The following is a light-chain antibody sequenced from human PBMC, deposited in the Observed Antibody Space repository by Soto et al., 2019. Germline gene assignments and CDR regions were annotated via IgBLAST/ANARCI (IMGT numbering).Light chain of an antibody. CDR2: GAS. Sequence: EIVLTQSPGTLSLSPGERVTLSCRASQSISSTFLAWYQHKPGQAPRVIIYGASRRATGIPDRFSGSGSGTYFTITISRLEPEDFALYYCQQYYSSWTFGQGTKVE. V-gene: IGKV3-20*01. CDR1: QSISSTF. CDR3: QQYYSSWT. J-gene: IGKJ1*01.